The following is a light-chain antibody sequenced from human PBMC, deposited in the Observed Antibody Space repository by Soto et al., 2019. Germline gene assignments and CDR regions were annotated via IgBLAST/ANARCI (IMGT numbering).Light chain of an antibody. CDR3: SSYTTSSTLV. J-gene: IGLJ3*02. CDR1: SSDVGGYNY. CDR2: EVS. Sequence: QSALTQPASVSGSLGQSITISCTGTSSDVGGYNYVSWYQQHPGKAPKLLIYEVSNRPSGVSNRFSGSKSGNTASLTISGLQADDEADYYCSSYTTSSTLVFGGGTKLTVL. V-gene: IGLV2-14*01.